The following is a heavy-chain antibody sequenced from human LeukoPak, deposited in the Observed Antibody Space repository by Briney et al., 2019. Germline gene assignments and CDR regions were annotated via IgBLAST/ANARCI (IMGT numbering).Heavy chain of an antibody. V-gene: IGHV4-39*01. D-gene: IGHD5-12*01. CDR3: ARSPNSGYDPFDY. J-gene: IGHJ4*02. CDR2: IYYSGST. CDR1: GXSISSSSYY. Sequence: SETLSLTCTVSGXSISSSSYYWGWIRQPPGKGLEWIGSIYYSGSTYYNPSLKSRVTISVDTSKNQFSLKLSSVTAADTAVYYCARSPNSGYDPFDYWGQGTLVTVSS.